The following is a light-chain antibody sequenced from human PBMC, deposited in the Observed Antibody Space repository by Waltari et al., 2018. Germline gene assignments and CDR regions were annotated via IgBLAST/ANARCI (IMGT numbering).Light chain of an antibody. V-gene: IGKV2-30*01. J-gene: IGKJ2*01. CDR3: MQGAHWPPMYT. CDR1: QSLVFNDGNTF. Sequence: DIVMTQSPLSLSVTTGQPASISCRSSQSLVFNDGNTFLHWFQQRPGQSPRRLIYKVSNRDSGVPDRFSGSGSGTDFTLKISRVEAEDVGVYYCMQGAHWPPMYTFGQGTKLEI. CDR2: KVS.